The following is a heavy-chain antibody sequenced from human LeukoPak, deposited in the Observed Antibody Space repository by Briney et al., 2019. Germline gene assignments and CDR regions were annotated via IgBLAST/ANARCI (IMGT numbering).Heavy chain of an antibody. Sequence: SETLSLTCTASGGSIRSDGYYWSWIRQHPGKGLEWIGYIFYSGSTYYNPSLKSRVTISEDTSKNQFSLKLSSVSAADTAVYYCARDSARNYVDYWGQGTLVTVSS. J-gene: IGHJ4*02. CDR3: ARDSARNYVDY. V-gene: IGHV4-31*03. CDR1: GGSIRSDGYY. CDR2: IFYSGST.